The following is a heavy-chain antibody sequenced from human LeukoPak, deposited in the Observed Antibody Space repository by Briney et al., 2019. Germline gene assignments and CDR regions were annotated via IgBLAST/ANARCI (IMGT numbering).Heavy chain of an antibody. CDR3: AKMGPGAYYYDSSDFDF. J-gene: IGHJ4*02. Sequence: HSGGSLRLSCAASGFTFRNYAMSWVRQAPEKGLEWVSAISGYGYNTYYADSVQGRFTISRDNSKNTLYLQMNSLRAEDTAVYYCAKMGPGAYYYDSSDFDFWGQGTLVTVSS. CDR1: GFTFRNYA. CDR2: ISGYGYNT. V-gene: IGHV3-23*01. D-gene: IGHD3-22*01.